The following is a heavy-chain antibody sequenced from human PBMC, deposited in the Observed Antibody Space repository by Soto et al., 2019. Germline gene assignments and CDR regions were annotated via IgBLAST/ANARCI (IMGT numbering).Heavy chain of an antibody. Sequence: QVQLQESGPGLVKPSETLSLTCAVSGYSISSGLYWGWIRQPPGKGLEWIGTIYRGGVTYYNPSLKSLVTLSIDTSKNHFSLRLSSVTATDTAVYFCAIGNPDWFDPWGQGTLVTVSS. CDR3: AIGNPDWFDP. J-gene: IGHJ5*02. V-gene: IGHV4-38-2*01. CDR1: GYSISSGLY. CDR2: IYRGGVT. D-gene: IGHD1-1*01.